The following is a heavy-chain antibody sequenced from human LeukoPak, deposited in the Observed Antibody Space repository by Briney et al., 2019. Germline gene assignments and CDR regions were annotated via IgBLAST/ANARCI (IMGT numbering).Heavy chain of an antibody. Sequence: GGSLRLSCAASGFTFSSYAMSWVRQAPGKGLEWVSAISGSGGSTHYADSVKGRFTISRDNSKNTLYLQMNSLRAEDTAVYYCAKPGLALRYYFDYWGQGTLVTVSS. CDR1: GFTFSSYA. D-gene: IGHD3/OR15-3a*01. CDR2: ISGSGGST. CDR3: AKPGLALRYYFDY. J-gene: IGHJ4*02. V-gene: IGHV3-23*01.